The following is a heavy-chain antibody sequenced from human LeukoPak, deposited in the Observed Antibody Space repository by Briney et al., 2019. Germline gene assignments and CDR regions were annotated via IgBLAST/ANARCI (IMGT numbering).Heavy chain of an antibody. CDR1: GGSFSGYY. D-gene: IGHD1-26*01. Sequence: SETLSLTCAVYGGSFSGYYWSWIRQPPGKGLEWIGYVYYSGSTNYNPSLKSRVTISVDTSKNQFSLKLSSVTAADTAVYYCARDLAVGATDYWGQGTLVTVSS. V-gene: IGHV4-59*01. CDR2: VYYSGST. CDR3: ARDLAVGATDY. J-gene: IGHJ4*02.